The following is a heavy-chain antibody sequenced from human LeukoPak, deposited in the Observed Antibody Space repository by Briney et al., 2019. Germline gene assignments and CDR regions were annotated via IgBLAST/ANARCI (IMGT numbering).Heavy chain of an antibody. J-gene: IGHJ3*02. Sequence: GGSLRLSCAASGFTFSGSATHWVRQASGKGLEWLGRIRNKANGYVTLYAASVRGRFTISRDDSKNTAYLQMNSLKTEDTAVYYCTRLDSERYFDPENAFDIWGQGTMVTVSS. V-gene: IGHV3-73*01. D-gene: IGHD3-9*01. CDR2: IRNKANGYVT. CDR3: TRLDSERYFDPENAFDI. CDR1: GFTFSGSA.